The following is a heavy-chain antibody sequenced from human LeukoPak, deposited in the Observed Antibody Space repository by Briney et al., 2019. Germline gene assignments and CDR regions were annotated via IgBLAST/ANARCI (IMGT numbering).Heavy chain of an antibody. D-gene: IGHD2-2*01. V-gene: IGHV3-74*01. J-gene: IGHJ4*02. CDR3: ASEGGIVVVPAAIGY. Sequence: GGSLKLSCAASGFTFSSYWMHWVRQAPGKGLVWVSRINSDGSSTSYADSVKGRFTISRDNAKNTLYLQMNSLRAEDTAVYYCASEGGIVVVPAAIGYWGQGTLVTVSS. CDR2: INSDGSST. CDR1: GFTFSSYW.